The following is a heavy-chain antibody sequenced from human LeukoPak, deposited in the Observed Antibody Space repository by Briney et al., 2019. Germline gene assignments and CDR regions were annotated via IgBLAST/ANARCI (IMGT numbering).Heavy chain of an antibody. CDR1: GYSFTNYW. J-gene: IGHJ3*02. D-gene: IGHD2-8*02. CDR2: IYPDYSET. V-gene: IGHV5-51*01. Sequence: GESLKISCKGFGYSFTNYWIGWVRQMPGKGLEWMGIIYPDYSETTYSPSFQGQVTMSVDKSINTAYLQWNSLRASDTAMYYCARHTDGNDSDAFDIWGQGXMVAVS. CDR3: ARHTDGNDSDAFDI.